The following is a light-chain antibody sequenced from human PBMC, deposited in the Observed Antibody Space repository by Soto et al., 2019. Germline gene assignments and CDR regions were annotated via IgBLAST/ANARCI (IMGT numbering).Light chain of an antibody. CDR1: SSDVGGYNY. CDR3: SSYTSNSIWV. CDR2: EVS. Sequence: QSAPTQPASVSGSPGQSITISCTGTSSDVGGYNYVSWYQQHPDKAPKLIIYEVSNRPSGVSNRFSGSKSGSTASLTISGLQAGDESDYYCSSYTSNSIWVFGGGTKVTVL. V-gene: IGLV2-14*01. J-gene: IGLJ3*02.